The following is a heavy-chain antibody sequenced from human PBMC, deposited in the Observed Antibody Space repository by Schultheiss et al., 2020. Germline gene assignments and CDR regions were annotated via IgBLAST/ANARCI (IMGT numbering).Heavy chain of an antibody. Sequence: ASVKVSCKASGYTFTSYGISWVRQAPGQGLEWMGWISAYNGNTNYAQKLQGRVTMTRDTSISTAYMELTRLRSDDTAVYYCARLRGGCSGGSCSRWYFDYWGQGTLVTVSS. D-gene: IGHD2-15*01. CDR1: GYTFTSYG. CDR3: ARLRGGCSGGSCSRWYFDY. V-gene: IGHV1-18*01. CDR2: ISAYNGNT. J-gene: IGHJ4*02.